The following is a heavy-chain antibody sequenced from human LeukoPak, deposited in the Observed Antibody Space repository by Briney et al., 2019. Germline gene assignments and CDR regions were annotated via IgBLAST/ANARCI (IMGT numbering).Heavy chain of an antibody. CDR1: GFTVSSNY. Sequence: GGSLRLSCAASGFTVSSNYMSWVRQAPGKGLEWVPVIYSGGSTYYADSVKGRFTISRDNSKNTLYLQMYSLRAEDTAVYFCANLLVGATGMHAFDIWGQGTMVTVSS. CDR2: IYSGGST. J-gene: IGHJ3*02. D-gene: IGHD1-26*01. CDR3: ANLLVGATGMHAFDI. V-gene: IGHV3-53*01.